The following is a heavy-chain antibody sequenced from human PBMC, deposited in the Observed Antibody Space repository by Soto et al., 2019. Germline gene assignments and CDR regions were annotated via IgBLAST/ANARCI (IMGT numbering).Heavy chain of an antibody. V-gene: IGHV3-21*01. J-gene: IGHJ6*02. D-gene: IGHD6-13*01. CDR2: ISSSSSYI. CDR3: ARVNEIAAAEYYYYYYGMDV. Sequence: GGSLRLSCAASGFTFSSYSMNWVRQAPGKGLECVSSISSSSSYIYYADSVKGRFTISRDNAKNSLYLQMNSLRAEDTAVYYCARVNEIAAAEYYYYYYGMDVWGQGTTVTVSS. CDR1: GFTFSSYS.